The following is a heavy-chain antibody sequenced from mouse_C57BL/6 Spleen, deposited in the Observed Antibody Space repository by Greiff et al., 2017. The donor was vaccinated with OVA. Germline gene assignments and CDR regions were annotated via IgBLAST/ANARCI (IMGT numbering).Heavy chain of an antibody. D-gene: IGHD2-1*01. Sequence: QVQLQQPGAELVMPGASVKLSCKASGYTFTSYWMHWVKQRPGQGLEWIGEIDPSDSYTNYNQKFKGKSTLTVDKSSSTAYMQLSSLTSEDSAVYYCASYGNYAGFAYWGQGTLVTVSA. CDR3: ASYGNYAGFAY. V-gene: IGHV1-69*01. CDR1: GYTFTSYW. J-gene: IGHJ3*01. CDR2: IDPSDSYT.